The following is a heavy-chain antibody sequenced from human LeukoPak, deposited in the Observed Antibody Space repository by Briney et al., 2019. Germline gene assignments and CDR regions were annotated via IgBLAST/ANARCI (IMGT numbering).Heavy chain of an antibody. CDR3: ASDYDYSNY. Sequence: GSLRLSCVASGFTVNNNYMNWVRQPPGKGLEWIGEINHSGSTNYNPSLKSRVTISVDTSKNQFSLKLSSVTAADTAVYYCASDYDYSNYWGQGTLVTVSS. CDR1: GFTVNNNY. CDR2: INHSGST. V-gene: IGHV4-34*08. J-gene: IGHJ4*02. D-gene: IGHD4-11*01.